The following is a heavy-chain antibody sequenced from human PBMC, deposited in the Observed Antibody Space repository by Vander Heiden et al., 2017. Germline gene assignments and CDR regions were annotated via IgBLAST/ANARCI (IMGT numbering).Heavy chain of an antibody. J-gene: IGHJ5*02. D-gene: IGHD6-19*01. Sequence: QVQLVQSGAEVKKPGSSVKVSCKASGGTFSSYAISWVRQAPGQGIEWMGGIIPNFGTANYAQKFQGRVTIPADESPSTAYMELSSLRSEDTAVYYCARGYSRGWGFDPWGQGTLVTVSS. CDR1: GGTFSSYA. CDR3: ARGYSRGWGFDP. CDR2: IIPNFGTA. V-gene: IGHV1-69*01.